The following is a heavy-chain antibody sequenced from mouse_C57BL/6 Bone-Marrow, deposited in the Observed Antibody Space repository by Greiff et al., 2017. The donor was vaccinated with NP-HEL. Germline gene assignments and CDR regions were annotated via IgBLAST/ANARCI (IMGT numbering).Heavy chain of an antibody. D-gene: IGHD2-1*01. CDR1: GYTFTDYY. CDR2: IYPGSGNT. J-gene: IGHJ1*03. CDR3: ARDYGNYHYWYFDV. V-gene: IGHV1-76*01. Sequence: VQLQQSGAELVRPGASVKLSCKASGYTFTDYYINWVKQRPGQGLEWIARIYPGSGNTYYNEKFKGKATLTAEKSSSTAYMQLSSLTSEDSAVYFCARDYGNYHYWYFDVWGTGTTVTVSS.